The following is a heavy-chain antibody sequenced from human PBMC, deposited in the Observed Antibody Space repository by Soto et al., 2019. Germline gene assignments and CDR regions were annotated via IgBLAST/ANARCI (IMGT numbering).Heavy chain of an antibody. J-gene: IGHJ4*02. Sequence: SETLSLTCTVSGGPISSYYWSWIRQPPGKGLEWIGYIYYSGSTNYNPSLKSRVTISVDTSKNQFSLKLSSVTAADTAVYYCAREVAARFMVFDYWGQGTLVTVSS. D-gene: IGHD6-6*01. V-gene: IGHV4-59*01. CDR1: GGPISSYY. CDR3: AREVAARFMVFDY. CDR2: IYYSGST.